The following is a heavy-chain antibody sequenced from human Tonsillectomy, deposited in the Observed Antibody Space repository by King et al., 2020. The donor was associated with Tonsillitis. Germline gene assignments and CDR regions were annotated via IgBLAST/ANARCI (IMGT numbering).Heavy chain of an antibody. CDR2: IDWDDDK. CDR1: GFSLSTSGMC. V-gene: IGHV2-70*11. CDR3: ARSLKLRYFDWGWFDP. D-gene: IGHD3-9*01. Sequence: TLKESGPALVKPTQTLTLTCTFSGFSLSTSGMCVSWIRQPPGKALGWLARIDWDDDKYYSTSLKTRLTISKDTSKNQVVLTMTNMDPVDTATYYCARSLKLRYFDWGWFDPWGQGTLVTVSS. J-gene: IGHJ5*02.